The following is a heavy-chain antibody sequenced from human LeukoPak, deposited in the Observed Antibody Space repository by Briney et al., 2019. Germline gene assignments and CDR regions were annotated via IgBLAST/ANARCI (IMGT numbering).Heavy chain of an antibody. D-gene: IGHD1-26*01. CDR1: RFTFSSYA. V-gene: IGHV3-23*01. CDR3: AKGSRDSGSYLGYLDF. CDR2: ITGSGGAT. Sequence: PGGSLRLSCAASRFTFSSYAMSWVRQAPGKGLEWVSAITGSGGATYYADSVKGRFTIPRDNSKNTLYLQLNSLRAEDTAVYYCAKGSRDSGSYLGYLDFWGQGTLVTVSS. J-gene: IGHJ4*02.